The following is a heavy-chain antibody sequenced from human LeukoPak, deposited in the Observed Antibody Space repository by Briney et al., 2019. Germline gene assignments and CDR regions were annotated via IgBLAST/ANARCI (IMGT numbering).Heavy chain of an antibody. CDR1: GGSISSHY. J-gene: IGHJ4*02. D-gene: IGHD1-26*01. CDR3: ARDSGSYSFAS. CDR2: RYENGGT. V-gene: IGHV4-59*11. Sequence: SETLSLTCTVSGGSISSHYWSWIRQPPGKGLEWIGCRYENGGTNYNPSLESRVTLSVDTSKNQFSLGLTSVTAADTAVYFCARDSGSYSFASWGQGTLVTVSS.